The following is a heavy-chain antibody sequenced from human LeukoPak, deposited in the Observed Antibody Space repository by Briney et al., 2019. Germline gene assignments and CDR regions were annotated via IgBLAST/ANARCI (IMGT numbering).Heavy chain of an antibody. CDR3: AKDRDGSYYYGMDV. Sequence: SGGFLRLSCAASGFTFDDFAMHWVRQAPGKGLEWVSGINWNSGRIGYADSVKGRFTISRDNAKNSLYLQMNSLRAEDTALYYCAKDRDGSYYYGMDVWGQGTTVTASS. D-gene: IGHD5-24*01. CDR2: INWNSGRI. CDR1: GFTFDDFA. V-gene: IGHV3-9*01. J-gene: IGHJ6*02.